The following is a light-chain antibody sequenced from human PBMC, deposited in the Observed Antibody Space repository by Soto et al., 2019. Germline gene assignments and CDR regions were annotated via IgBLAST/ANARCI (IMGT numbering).Light chain of an antibody. CDR1: TSNIGSHS. CDR3: TAWDTSLTGHLV. CDR2: SND. V-gene: IGLV1-44*01. J-gene: IGLJ2*01. Sequence: QSVLTQPPSASGAPGQTVTISCSGTTSNIGSHSVNWYRQLPGTAPKVVMFSNDERPSGVPDRFSGSKSGTSASLTITGLQSEDEADYYSTAWDTSLTGHLVFGGVTKVTVL.